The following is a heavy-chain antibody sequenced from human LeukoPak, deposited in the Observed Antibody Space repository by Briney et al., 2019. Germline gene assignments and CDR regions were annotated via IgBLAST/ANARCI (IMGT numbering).Heavy chain of an antibody. CDR3: ARDLYYYDSSGYSPYYFDY. V-gene: IGHV1-69*05. CDR2: IIPIFGTA. D-gene: IGHD3-22*01. Sequence: ASVKVSCKASGGTFSSYAISWVRQAPGQGLEWMGRIIPIFGTANYAQKFQGRVTITTDESTGTAYMELSSLRSEDTAVYYCARDLYYYDSSGYSPYYFDYWGQGTLVTVSS. CDR1: GGTFSSYA. J-gene: IGHJ4*02.